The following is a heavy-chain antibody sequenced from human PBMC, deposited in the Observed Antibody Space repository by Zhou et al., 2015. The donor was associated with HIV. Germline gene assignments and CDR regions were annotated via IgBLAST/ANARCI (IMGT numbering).Heavy chain of an antibody. D-gene: IGHD3-9*01. CDR2: IIPVFGTA. Sequence: QVQLEQSGAEVKKPGSPVKVSCKTSGGTSDIYGLIWVRQAPGQGLEWMGGIIPVFGTAKSAQKFQDRVTISADRATDTAYMELSSLTSEDTALYFCARSRDFLKSPKYFYDILTGYFPHWGQGTLVTVSS. V-gene: IGHV1-69*06. J-gene: IGHJ4*02. CDR3: ARSRDFLKSPKYFYDILTGYFPH. CDR1: GGTSDIYG.